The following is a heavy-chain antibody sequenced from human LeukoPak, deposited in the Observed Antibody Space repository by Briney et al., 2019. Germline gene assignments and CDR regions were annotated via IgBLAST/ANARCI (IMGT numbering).Heavy chain of an antibody. J-gene: IGHJ4*02. V-gene: IGHV3-23*01. CDR1: GFTFSSYA. CDR3: AKDGTITMIVGADYFDY. Sequence: GGSLRLSCAASGFTFSSYAMSWVRQAPGKGLEWVSAISGSGGSTYYADSVKGRFTISRDNSKNTLYLQMNSLRAEDTAVYYCAKDGTITMIVGADYFDYWGQGTLGTVSS. D-gene: IGHD3-22*01. CDR2: ISGSGGST.